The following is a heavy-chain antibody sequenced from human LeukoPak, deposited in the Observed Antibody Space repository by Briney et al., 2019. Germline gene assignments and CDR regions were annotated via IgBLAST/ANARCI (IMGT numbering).Heavy chain of an antibody. CDR3: AYNRNFALDN. J-gene: IGHJ4*01. CDR1: AASIAIHSW. D-gene: IGHD1-14*01. V-gene: IGHV4/OR15-8*01. CDR2: VYHSGGA. Sequence: SENLSLTCAVSAASIAIHSWWSWVRQPPGKGLEWIGEVYHSGGANYKTSLKSRVTISVDTSRSHFSLKLTSVTAADTAVYFCAYNRNFALDNWGQGTLVTVSS.